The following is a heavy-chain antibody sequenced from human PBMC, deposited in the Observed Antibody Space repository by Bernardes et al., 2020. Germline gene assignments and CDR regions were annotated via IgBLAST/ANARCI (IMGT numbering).Heavy chain of an antibody. J-gene: IGHJ6*02. Sequence: VKVTCKASGYTFTSYDINWVRQATGQGLEWMGWMNPNSGNTGYAQKFQGRVTMTRNTSISTAYMELSSLRSEDTAVYYCASFTTVTYLYYYGMDVWGQGTTVTFSS. CDR3: ASFTTVTYLYYYGMDV. CDR2: MNPNSGNT. V-gene: IGHV1-8*01. CDR1: GYTFTSYD. D-gene: IGHD4-17*01.